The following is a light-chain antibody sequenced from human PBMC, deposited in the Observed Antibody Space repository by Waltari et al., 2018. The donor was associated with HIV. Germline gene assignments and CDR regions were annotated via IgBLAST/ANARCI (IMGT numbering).Light chain of an antibody. V-gene: IGKV1-17*01. CDR1: HSLLYRSTNE. Sequence: TQSPDSLAVSVGERATLTCKSSHSLLYRSTNENSLAWYQQKPGKAPKRLIFDASSLQSGVPSRFSGSGSGTEFTLTISSLQPEDFATYSCLQYNSHPWTFGQGTKVEIK. J-gene: IGKJ1*01. CDR2: DAS. CDR3: LQYNSHPWT.